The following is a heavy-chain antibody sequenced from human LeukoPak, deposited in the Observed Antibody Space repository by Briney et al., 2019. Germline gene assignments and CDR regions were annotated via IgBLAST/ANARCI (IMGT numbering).Heavy chain of an antibody. V-gene: IGHV4-59*01. D-gene: IGHD3-22*01. J-gene: IGHJ4*02. CDR2: NYYSGSA. CDR1: GVSISSYY. Sequence: SETLSLTRAVSGVSISSYYGSWIRQPPRKGLEWRGDNYYSGSANSTPSLTSLDTLSVDTSKKQSSLQLSSVTAADTAVCYCASEGGGLSSSGYHLDYFDYWGQGTLVTVSS. CDR3: ASEGGGLSSSGYHLDYFDY.